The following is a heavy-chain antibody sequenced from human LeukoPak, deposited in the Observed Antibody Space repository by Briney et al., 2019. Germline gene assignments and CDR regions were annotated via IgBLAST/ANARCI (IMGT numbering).Heavy chain of an antibody. D-gene: IGHD5-18*01. CDR1: GYTFTTDD. CDR2: MNPNSGNT. J-gene: IGHJ4*02. Sequence: ASVKVSCKASGYTFTTDDINWVRQATGQGLEWMGWMNPNSGNTGYAQRFQGRVTMTRDTSISTAYMELNSLTSEDTAVYYCAKNVRDTGTFDYWGQGTLVTVSS. V-gene: IGHV1-8*01. CDR3: AKNVRDTGTFDY.